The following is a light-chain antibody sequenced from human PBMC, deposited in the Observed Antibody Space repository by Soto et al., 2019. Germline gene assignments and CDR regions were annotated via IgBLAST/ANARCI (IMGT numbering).Light chain of an antibody. Sequence: QSALTQPPSASGTPGQRVTISCSGRSSSVGRSTVNWYQQLSGTTPKLLIHSNNQRPSGVPDRFSGSKSGTSASLAISGLQSEDEADYYCTAWDDSLKEWVFGGGTQLTVL. CDR3: TAWDDSLKEWV. V-gene: IGLV1-44*01. CDR1: SSSVGRST. J-gene: IGLJ3*02. CDR2: SNN.